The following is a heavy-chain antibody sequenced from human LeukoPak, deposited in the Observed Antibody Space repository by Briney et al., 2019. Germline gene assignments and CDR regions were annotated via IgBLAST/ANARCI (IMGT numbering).Heavy chain of an antibody. D-gene: IGHD6-13*01. J-gene: IGHJ4*02. CDR3: AITSRTSSSWSHFDY. Sequence: ASVKVSCKASGYTFTSYYMHWVRQAPGQGLEWMGIINPSGGSTSYAQKFQGRVTMTRDTSTSTAYMELSSLRSEDTAVYYCAITSRTSSSWSHFDYWGQGTLVTVSS. V-gene: IGHV1-46*01. CDR1: GYTFTSYY. CDR2: INPSGGST.